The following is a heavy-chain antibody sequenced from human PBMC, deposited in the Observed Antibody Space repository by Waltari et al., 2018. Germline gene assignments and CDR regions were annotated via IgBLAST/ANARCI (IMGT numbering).Heavy chain of an antibody. J-gene: IGHJ6*03. CDR3: TRGSIETFSVGYYYMDV. Sequence: EVQLVESGGGLVKPGGSLRLSCEASGFTFSSYSMNWVRQAPGKGLEWVSSISTSSRYIYYADSVKGRFSISRDNAQNSLYLQMNSLRAEDAAVYYCTRGSIETFSVGYYYMDVWGTGTTVTVSS. D-gene: IGHD3-16*01. CDR1: GFTFSSYS. CDR2: ISTSSRYI. V-gene: IGHV3-21*01.